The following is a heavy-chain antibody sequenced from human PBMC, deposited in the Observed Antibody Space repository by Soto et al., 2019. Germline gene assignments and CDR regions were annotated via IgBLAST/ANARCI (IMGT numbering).Heavy chain of an antibody. CDR3: ARDRYGCIAARPRRVYYYGMDV. Sequence: EVQLVESGGGLIQPGGSLRLSCAASGFTVSSNYMSWVRQAPGKGLEWVSVIYSGGSTYYADSVKGRFTISRDNSKNTLYLQMNSLRAEDTAVYYCARDRYGCIAARPRRVYYYGMDVWGQGTTVTVSS. CDR2: IYSGGST. J-gene: IGHJ6*02. CDR1: GFTVSSNY. D-gene: IGHD6-6*01. V-gene: IGHV3-53*01.